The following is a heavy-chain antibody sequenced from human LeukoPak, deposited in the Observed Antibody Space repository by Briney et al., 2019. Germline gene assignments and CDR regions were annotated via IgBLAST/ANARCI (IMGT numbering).Heavy chain of an antibody. D-gene: IGHD6-19*01. Sequence: GGSLRLSCAVSGLTFGTYSMTWVRQGPGKGLEWVSSIYNSGAKIFYADSVKGRFTISRDNSENMLYLQMNSLRVEDTAVYYCAKDVAPDSGWDLDYWGQGTLVTVSS. CDR1: GLTFGTYS. J-gene: IGHJ4*02. CDR3: AKDVAPDSGWDLDY. CDR2: IYNSGAKI. V-gene: IGHV3-23*01.